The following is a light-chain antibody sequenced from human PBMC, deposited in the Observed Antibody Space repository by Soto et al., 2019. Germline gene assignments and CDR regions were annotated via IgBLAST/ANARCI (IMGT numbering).Light chain of an antibody. Sequence: EIGLTQSPATLSLSPGERATLSCRASQSVSSYLAWYQQKPGQATRLLIYDASNRATGIPARFSGSGSGTDFTLTISSLEPEDFAVYYCQQRSNWHSITFGQGTRLEIK. CDR1: QSVSSY. CDR3: QQRSNWHSIT. CDR2: DAS. V-gene: IGKV3-11*01. J-gene: IGKJ5*01.